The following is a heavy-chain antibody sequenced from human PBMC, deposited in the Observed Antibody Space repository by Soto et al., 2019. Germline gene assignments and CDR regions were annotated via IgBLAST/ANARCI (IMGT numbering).Heavy chain of an antibody. CDR2: VFHSGTA. CDR3: ARDPHYYYNNRDYVEY. V-gene: IGHV4-38-2*02. J-gene: IGHJ4*02. CDR1: IFSSNSGCF. D-gene: IGHD3-10*01. Sequence: SESLSLTGAVSIFSSNSGCFWGCIRQPPGKGLEWIGSVFHSGTAYYNPSIKSRVIISVDTSKNQFSLDLDSVTAADTAVYFCARDPHYYYNNRDYVEYWGRGILVTVSS.